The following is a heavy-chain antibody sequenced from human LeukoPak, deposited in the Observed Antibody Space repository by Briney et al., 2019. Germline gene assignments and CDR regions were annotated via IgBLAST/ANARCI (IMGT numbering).Heavy chain of an antibody. CDR2: VKNRGDGRTT. CDR3: TTEYYGGFDN. J-gene: IGHJ4*02. CDR1: TFTKAW. V-gene: IGHV3-15*07. D-gene: IGHD3-16*01. Sequence: GGSLRLSCVVSTFTKAWMNWVRQAPGKRLEWVGRVKNRGDGRTTDYAAPVKGRFTISRDDSKRTVYLQMNNLKTEDTAVYFCTTEYYGGFDNWGQGTLVTVSS.